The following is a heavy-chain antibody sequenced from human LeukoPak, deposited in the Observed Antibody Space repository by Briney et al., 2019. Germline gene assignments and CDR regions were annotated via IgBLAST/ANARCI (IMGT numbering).Heavy chain of an antibody. CDR3: AREGGYSSGWKGNWFDP. CDR2: IYTSGST. CDR1: GGSISSGSYY. V-gene: IGHV4-61*02. Sequence: SETLSLTCTVSGGSISSGSYYWSWIRQPAGKGLEWIGRIYTSGSTNYNPSLKSRVTISVDTSKNQFSLKLSSVTAADTAVYYCAREGGYSSGWKGNWFDPWGQGTLVTVSS. J-gene: IGHJ5*02. D-gene: IGHD6-19*01.